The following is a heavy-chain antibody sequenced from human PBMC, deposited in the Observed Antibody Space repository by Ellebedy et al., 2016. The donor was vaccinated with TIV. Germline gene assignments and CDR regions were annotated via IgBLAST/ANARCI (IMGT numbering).Heavy chain of an antibody. CDR3: ARNKDGLQH. Sequence: ASVKVSXXASGYTFTSYDIYWVRQATGQGLEWVGWIHPNSGNTKYAQKFQGRVTLTRDNSISTAYMELDSLRSEDTAVYYCARNKDGLQHWGQGTLVTVSS. CDR1: GYTFTSYD. CDR2: IHPNSGNT. V-gene: IGHV1-8*01. J-gene: IGHJ1*01.